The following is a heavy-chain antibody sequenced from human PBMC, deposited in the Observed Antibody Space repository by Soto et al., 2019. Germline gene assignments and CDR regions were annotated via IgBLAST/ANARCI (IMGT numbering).Heavy chain of an antibody. V-gene: IGHV4-39*07. Sequence: PSETLSLTCTVSGGSISSGDYYGCLIRQPPGKGLEWIGEIFRSGSTNYNSSLKSRVTISLDKSKNQFSLKLRSVTAADTAVYYCARDLDGIAAAGPAFDIWGQGTMVT. D-gene: IGHD6-13*01. CDR3: ARDLDGIAAAGPAFDI. CDR1: GGSISSGDYY. CDR2: IFRSGST. J-gene: IGHJ3*02.